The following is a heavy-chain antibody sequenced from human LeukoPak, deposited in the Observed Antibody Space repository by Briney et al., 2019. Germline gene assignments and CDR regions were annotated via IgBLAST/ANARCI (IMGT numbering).Heavy chain of an antibody. D-gene: IGHD3-10*01. V-gene: IGHV3-30-3*01. CDR3: AREGYYGSGSPPSLYFDY. CDR2: TSSDLNVK. CDR1: GFTFRNYV. J-gene: IGHJ4*02. Sequence: GGSLRLSCAASGFTFRNYVIHWVRQALGKGLEWVAVTSSDLNVKLYADSVKGRFTISRDNSRSTLYLQMNSLRPEDTAIYYCAREGYYGSGSPPSLYFDYWGQGTLVTVSS.